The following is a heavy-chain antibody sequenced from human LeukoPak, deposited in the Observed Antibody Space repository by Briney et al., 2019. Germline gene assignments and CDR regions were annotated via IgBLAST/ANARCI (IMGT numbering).Heavy chain of an antibody. D-gene: IGHD3-16*01. CDR2: VKSKTDGGTT. V-gene: IGHV3-15*01. J-gene: IGHJ3*01. CDR3: TTARWGGDAFDF. CDR1: GFTFTNAW. Sequence: PGGSLRLSCAASGFTFTNAWMSWVRQAPGKGLEWVGRVKSKTDGGTTDYAAPVKGRFTISRDDSKSTLYLQMHSLKIEDTAVYYCTTARWGGDAFDFWGQGTMVTVSS.